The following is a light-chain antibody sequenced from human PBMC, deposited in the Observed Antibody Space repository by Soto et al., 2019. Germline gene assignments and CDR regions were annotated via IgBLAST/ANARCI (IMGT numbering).Light chain of an antibody. CDR2: EDI. V-gene: IGLV3-1*01. J-gene: IGLJ2*01. CDR1: KLVDKY. CDR3: QAWDTNSVV. Sequence: SYELTQPPSVSVSPGQTASVTCSGDKLVDKYVSWYQQKPGQSPVMVMYEDIKLPSGITERFSGSNSGNTATLTITGTQAMDEADYYCQAWDTNSVVFGGGTKLTVL.